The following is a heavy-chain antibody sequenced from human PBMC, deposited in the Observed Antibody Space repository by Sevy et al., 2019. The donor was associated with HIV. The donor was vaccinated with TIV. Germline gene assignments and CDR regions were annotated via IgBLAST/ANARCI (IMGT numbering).Heavy chain of an antibody. CDR2: INPNSGGT. CDR1: GYTFTGYY. D-gene: IGHD5-18*01. J-gene: IGHJ4*02. V-gene: IGHV1-2*02. Sequence: ASVKVSCKASGYTFTGYYLHWVRQAPGQGLEWMGWINPNSGGTNNSQKFQGRVTMTRDTSIITAYVELNRLRSDDTAVYYCARSNRPTGYSYGCNYWGQGTLVTVSS. CDR3: ARSNRPTGYSYGCNY.